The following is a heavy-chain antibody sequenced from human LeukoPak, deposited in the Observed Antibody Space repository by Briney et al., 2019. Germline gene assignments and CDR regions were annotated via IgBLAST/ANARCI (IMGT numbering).Heavy chain of an antibody. D-gene: IGHD6-19*01. Sequence: GGSLRLSCAASGFTFSSYEMNWVRQAPGKGLEWVSYINSRGNIMYYADSVKGRFTISRDDAKNSLYLQMNSLRVEDTAVYHCARDGGSAVAGAFDYWGQGTLVTVSS. CDR2: INSRGNIM. J-gene: IGHJ4*02. V-gene: IGHV3-48*03. CDR1: GFTFSSYE. CDR3: ARDGGSAVAGAFDY.